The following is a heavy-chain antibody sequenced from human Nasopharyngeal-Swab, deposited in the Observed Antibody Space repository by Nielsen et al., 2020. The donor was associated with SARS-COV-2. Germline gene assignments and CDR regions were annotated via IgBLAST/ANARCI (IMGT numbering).Heavy chain of an antibody. CDR1: GITFSNAW. V-gene: IGHV3-30*18. CDR3: AKDWGVYGVAGFYMDV. D-gene: IGHD4-17*01. J-gene: IGHJ6*03. CDR2: ISYDGGRK. Sequence: GGSLRLSCAASGITFSNAWMSWVRQAPGKGLEWVAVISYDGGRKFYADSVKGRFTVSRDNSNKTLSIQMNSLRAEDTAVYYCAKDWGVYGVAGFYMDVWGKGTTVTVSS.